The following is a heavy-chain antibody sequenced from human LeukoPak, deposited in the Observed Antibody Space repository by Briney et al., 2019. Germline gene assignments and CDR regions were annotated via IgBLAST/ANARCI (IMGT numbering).Heavy chain of an antibody. CDR2: ISAYNGNT. CDR1: GYTFTSYG. D-gene: IGHD3-10*01. J-gene: IGHJ3*02. CDR3: ARESPLGESVVDAFDI. Sequence: ASVKVSCKASGYTFTSYGISWVRQAPGQGLEWMGWISAYNGNTNYAQKLQGRVTMTTDTSTSTAYMELRSLRSDDTAVYYCARESPLGESVVDAFDIWGQGTMVTVSS. V-gene: IGHV1-18*01.